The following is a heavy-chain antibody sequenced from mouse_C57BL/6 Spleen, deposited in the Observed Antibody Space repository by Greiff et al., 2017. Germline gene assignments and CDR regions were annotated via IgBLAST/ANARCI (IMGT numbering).Heavy chain of an antibody. J-gene: IGHJ3*01. CDR1: GYTFTSYG. Sequence: VQLQQSGAELARPGASVKLSCKASGYTFTSYGISWVKQRTGQGLEWIGEIYPRSGNTYYNEKFKGKATLTADKSSSTAYMELRSLTSEDSAVYFCAPITTVPAYWGQGTLVTVSA. D-gene: IGHD1-1*01. CDR3: APITTVPAY. CDR2: IYPRSGNT. V-gene: IGHV1-81*01.